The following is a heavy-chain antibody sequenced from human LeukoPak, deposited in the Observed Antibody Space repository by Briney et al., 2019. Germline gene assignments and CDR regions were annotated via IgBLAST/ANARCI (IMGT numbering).Heavy chain of an antibody. V-gene: IGHV4-39*07. CDR1: GASLNTSDFY. D-gene: IGHD3-10*01. J-gene: IGHJ4*03. CDR2: LFSFGNV. CDR3: ARQNRFRGSGNY. Sequence: SETLSVTCAVSGASLNTSDFYWVWIRQPPGKGLEWIGTLFSFGNVYYDPSLRSRVTMSIDTSNNHFSLTLNSVTAADTAIYYCARQNRFRGSGNYWGHGTLVTVSS.